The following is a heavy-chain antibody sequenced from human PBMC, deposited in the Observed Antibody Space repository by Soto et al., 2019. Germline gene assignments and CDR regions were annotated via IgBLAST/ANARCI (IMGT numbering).Heavy chain of an antibody. CDR2: TYYRSKWYN. Sequence: PSQTLSLTCAISGDSVSSNSAAWNWIRQSPSRGLEWLGRTYYRSKWYNDYAVSVKSRITINPDTSKNQFSLQLNSVTPEDTAVYYCARDRGLTHRRAAAGYQMGVWFDPWGQGTLVTVSS. D-gene: IGHD6-13*01. J-gene: IGHJ5*02. CDR1: GDSVSSNSAA. V-gene: IGHV6-1*01. CDR3: ARDRGLTHRRAAAGYQMGVWFDP.